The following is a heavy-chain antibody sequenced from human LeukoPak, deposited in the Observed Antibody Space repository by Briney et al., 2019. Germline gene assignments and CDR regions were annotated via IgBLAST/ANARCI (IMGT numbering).Heavy chain of an antibody. CDR1: GYTFTGYY. Sequence: ASVTVSCKASGYTFTGYYMHWVRQAPGQGLEWMGWINPNSGGTNYAQKFQGRVTMTRDTSISTAYMELSRLRSDDTAVYYCARGRSGYYYDSSGYYYAPGDWFDPWGQGTLVTVSS. CDR2: INPNSGGT. D-gene: IGHD3-22*01. V-gene: IGHV1-2*02. CDR3: ARGRSGYYYDSSGYYYAPGDWFDP. J-gene: IGHJ5*02.